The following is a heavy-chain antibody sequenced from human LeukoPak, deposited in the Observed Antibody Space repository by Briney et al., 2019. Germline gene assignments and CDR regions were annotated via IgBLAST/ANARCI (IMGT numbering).Heavy chain of an antibody. CDR2: IIPILGIA. V-gene: IGHV1-69*04. D-gene: IGHD2-15*01. J-gene: IGHJ4*02. CDR3: ASPVVVKAQGRGYLDY. Sequence: SVKVPCKASGDTFTSYAISWVRQAPGQGLEWMGRIIPILGIANYAQKFQGRVTITADKSTSTAYMELSSLRSEDTAVYYCASPVVVKAQGRGYLDYWGQGTLVTVSS. CDR1: GDTFTSYA.